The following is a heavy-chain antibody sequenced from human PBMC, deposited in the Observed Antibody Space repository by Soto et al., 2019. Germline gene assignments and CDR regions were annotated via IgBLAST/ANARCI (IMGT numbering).Heavy chain of an antibody. J-gene: IGHJ4*02. CDR1: GFTFSTFA. CDR3: AKSPGMYYYDSSGYYHYDY. D-gene: IGHD3-22*01. CDR2: ISGSGSST. Sequence: GSLRLSCAASGFTFSTFAMSWVRQAPGKGPEWVSGISGSGSSTYYADSVKGRFTISRDNSKNTLYLQMNSLRAEDTAVYYCAKSPGMYYYDSSGYYHYDYWGQGTLVTVSS. V-gene: IGHV3-23*01.